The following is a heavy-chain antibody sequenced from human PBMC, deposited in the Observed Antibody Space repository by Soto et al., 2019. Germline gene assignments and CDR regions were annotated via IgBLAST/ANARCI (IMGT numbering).Heavy chain of an antibody. D-gene: IGHD5-12*01. Sequence: PGESLKISCKGSGYDFTHYWIAWVRQTPGKGLEWMGVIYPGDSDTKYSPSFQGQVTISADKSIDTAYLQMNSLKTEDTAVYYCAREVGYNQGWFDPWGQGTLVTVSS. CDR3: AREVGYNQGWFDP. J-gene: IGHJ5*02. V-gene: IGHV5-51*01. CDR2: IYPGDSDT. CDR1: GYDFTHYW.